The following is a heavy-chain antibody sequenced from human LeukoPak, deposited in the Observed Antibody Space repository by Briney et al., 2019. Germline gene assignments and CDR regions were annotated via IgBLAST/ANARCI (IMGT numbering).Heavy chain of an antibody. CDR2: INPNSGGT. CDR3: ARDRHCSGGSCYLYPGY. CDR1: GYTFTGYY. V-gene: IGHV1-2*06. Sequence: ASVKVSCKASGYTFTGYYMHWVRQAPGQGLEWMGRINPNSGGTNYAQKFQGRVTMTRDTSISTAYMELSRLRSDDTAVYYRARDRHCSGGSCYLYPGYWGQGTLVTVSS. D-gene: IGHD2-15*01. J-gene: IGHJ4*02.